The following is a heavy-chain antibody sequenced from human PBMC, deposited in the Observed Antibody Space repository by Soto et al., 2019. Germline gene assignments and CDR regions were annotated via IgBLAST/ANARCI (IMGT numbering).Heavy chain of an antibody. CDR2: IYYSGST. V-gene: IGHV4-30-4*01. CDR1: TVSSSSAYDC. Sequence: ERLTRNGATGTVSSSSAYDCWRWIRQPPGKGLEWIGYIYYSGSTYYNPSLKSRVTISVDTSKNQFSLKLSSVTAADTAVYYCARDHYVYDILTGYGYYYGMDVWGHGTTVT. D-gene: IGHD3-9*01. CDR3: ARDHYVYDILTGYGYYYGMDV. J-gene: IGHJ6*02.